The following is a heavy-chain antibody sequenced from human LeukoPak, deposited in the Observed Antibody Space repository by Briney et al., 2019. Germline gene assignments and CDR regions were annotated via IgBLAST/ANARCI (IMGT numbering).Heavy chain of an antibody. Sequence: SETLSLTCAVYGGSFSGYYWSWIRQPPGKGLEWIGEINHSGSTNYNPSLKSRVTISVDTSKNQFPLKLSSVTAADTAVYYCARGGPGIAVAGTQPFYGMDVWGQGTTVTVSS. CDR2: INHSGST. D-gene: IGHD6-19*01. CDR1: GGSFSGYY. J-gene: IGHJ6*02. CDR3: ARGGPGIAVAGTQPFYGMDV. V-gene: IGHV4-34*01.